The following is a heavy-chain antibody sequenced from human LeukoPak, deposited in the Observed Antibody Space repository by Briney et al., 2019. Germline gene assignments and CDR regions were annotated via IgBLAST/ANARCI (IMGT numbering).Heavy chain of an antibody. D-gene: IGHD6-13*01. CDR1: GGSISSYY. J-gene: IGHJ4*02. Sequence: PSETLSLTCTVSGGSISSYYWSWIRQPPGKGLEWIGYIYYSGGTDYNPSLKSRVTISVDTSKNQFSLKLSSVTAADTAVYYCARETAAGPLDYWGQGTLVTVSS. V-gene: IGHV4-59*01. CDR3: ARETAAGPLDY. CDR2: IYYSGGT.